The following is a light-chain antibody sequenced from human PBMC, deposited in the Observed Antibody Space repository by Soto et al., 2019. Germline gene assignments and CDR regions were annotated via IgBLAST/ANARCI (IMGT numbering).Light chain of an antibody. Sequence: QAVVTQPPSVSGAPGQGVTISCTGSSSNIGAGFDVHWYQQLPRTAPKLLIYGNINRPSGVPDRFSASKSGTSASLAITGLQAEDEADYYCQSYDTSLSAWVFGGGTKLTVL. CDR1: SSNIGAGFD. J-gene: IGLJ3*02. V-gene: IGLV1-40*01. CDR3: QSYDTSLSAWV. CDR2: GNI.